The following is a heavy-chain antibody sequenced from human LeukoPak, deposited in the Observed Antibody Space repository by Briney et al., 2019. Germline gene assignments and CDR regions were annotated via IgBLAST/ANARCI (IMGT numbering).Heavy chain of an antibody. J-gene: IGHJ3*02. V-gene: IGHV3-23*01. CDR2: ISGSGGST. CDR3: AKDVVRWGIVVVVAATPGYAFDI. Sequence: PGGSLRLSCAASGFTLSSYAMSWVRQAPGKGLEWVSAISGSGGSTYYADSVKGRFTISRDNSKNTLYLQMNSLRAEDTAVYYCAKDVVRWGIVVVVAATPGYAFDIWGQGTMVTVSS. CDR1: GFTLSSYA. D-gene: IGHD2-15*01.